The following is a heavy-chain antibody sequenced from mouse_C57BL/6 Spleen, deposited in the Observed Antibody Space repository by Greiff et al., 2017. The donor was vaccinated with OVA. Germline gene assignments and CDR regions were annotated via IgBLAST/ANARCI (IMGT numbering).Heavy chain of an antibody. J-gene: IGHJ3*01. CDR2: IYPGDGDT. V-gene: IGHV1-80*01. CDR1: GYAFSSYW. Sequence: VQLVESGAELVKPGASVKISCKASGYAFSSYWMNWVKQRPGKGLEWIGQIYPGDGDTNYNGKFKGKATLTADKSSSTAYMQLSSLTSEDSAVYFCARSGNLAWFAYWGQGTLVTVSA. CDR3: ARSGNLAWFAY.